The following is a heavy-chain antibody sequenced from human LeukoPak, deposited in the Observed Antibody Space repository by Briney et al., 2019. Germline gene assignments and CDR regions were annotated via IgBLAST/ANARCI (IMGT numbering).Heavy chain of an antibody. V-gene: IGHV4-59*01. Sequence: SETLSLTCTVSGGSISNYYWSWIRQPPGKGLEWIGYIYYSGSTNYNPSLKSRVTISVDTSKNQFSLKLSSVTAADTAVYYCASGVGGAKDWGQGTLVTVSS. CDR2: IYYSGST. D-gene: IGHD1-26*01. J-gene: IGHJ4*02. CDR1: GGSISNYY. CDR3: ASGVGGAKD.